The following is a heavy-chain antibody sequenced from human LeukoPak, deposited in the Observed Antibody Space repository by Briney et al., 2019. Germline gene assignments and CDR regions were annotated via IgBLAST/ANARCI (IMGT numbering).Heavy chain of an antibody. CDR1: GGSFSGYY. CDR3: ARMYARQWLN. Sequence: PSETLSLTCAVYGGSFSGYYWSWIRQPPGKGLEWIGEINHSGSTNYNPSLKSRVTISVDTSKNQFSLKLSSVTAADTAVYYCARMYARQWLNWGQGTLVTVSS. CDR2: INHSGST. D-gene: IGHD6-19*01. J-gene: IGHJ4*02. V-gene: IGHV4-34*01.